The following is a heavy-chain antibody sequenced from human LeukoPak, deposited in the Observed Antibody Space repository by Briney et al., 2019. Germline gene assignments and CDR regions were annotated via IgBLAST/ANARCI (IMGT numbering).Heavy chain of an antibody. CDR1: RGSFSGYS. Sequence: PSETLSLTCAIYRGSFSGYSWSWVRPPPGKGLAWIGEIRHSGTTNFDPSLKSRVTTSLDPSKNQFSLKLRSVTAADTAVYYCARGRRGSDVSGTYIFDSWGQGILVTVSS. V-gene: IGHV4-34*01. D-gene: IGHD3-10*01. J-gene: IGHJ4*02. CDR3: ARGRRGSDVSGTYIFDS. CDR2: IRHSGTT.